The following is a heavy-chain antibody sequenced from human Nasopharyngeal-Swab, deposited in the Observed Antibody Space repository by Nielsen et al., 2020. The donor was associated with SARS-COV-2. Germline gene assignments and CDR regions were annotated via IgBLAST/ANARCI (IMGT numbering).Heavy chain of an antibody. J-gene: IGHJ6*02. D-gene: IGHD2-15*01. CDR3: ARLMGDIVVVVAALEYYYYGMDV. CDR2: IFSYDEK. Sequence: WIRQPPGKALEWLAHIFSYDEKSYSTSLKRRLTISKDTSKSQVVLTMTNMDPVDTATYYCARLMGDIVVVVAALEYYYYGMDVWGQGTTVTVSS. V-gene: IGHV2-26*01.